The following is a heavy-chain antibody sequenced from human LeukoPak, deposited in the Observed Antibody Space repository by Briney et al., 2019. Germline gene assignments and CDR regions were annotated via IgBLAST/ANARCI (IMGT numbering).Heavy chain of an antibody. V-gene: IGHV4-34*01. Sequence: PGGSLRLSCAASGLTFSSYWMSWVRQPPGKGLEWIGEINHSGSTNYNPSLKSRVTISVDTSKNQFSLKLSSVTAADTAVYYCARDTYSMIVVVTLYGMDVWGQGATVTVSS. D-gene: IGHD3-22*01. CDR2: INHSGST. CDR3: ARDTYSMIVVVTLYGMDV. J-gene: IGHJ6*02. CDR1: GLTFSSYW.